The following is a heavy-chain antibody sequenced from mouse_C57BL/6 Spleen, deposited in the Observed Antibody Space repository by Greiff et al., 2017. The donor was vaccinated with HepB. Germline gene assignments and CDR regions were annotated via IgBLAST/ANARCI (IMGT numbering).Heavy chain of an antibody. J-gene: IGHJ4*01. Sequence: VQLQQSGAELVRPRTSVKVSCKASGYAFTNYLIEWVKQRPGQGLEWIGVINPGSGGTNYNEKFKGKATLTADKSSSTAYMQLSSLTSEDSAVYFCARSGYAMDYWGQGTSVTVSS. CDR3: ARSGYAMDY. CDR2: INPGSGGT. V-gene: IGHV1-54*01. CDR1: GYAFTNYL. D-gene: IGHD4-1*01.